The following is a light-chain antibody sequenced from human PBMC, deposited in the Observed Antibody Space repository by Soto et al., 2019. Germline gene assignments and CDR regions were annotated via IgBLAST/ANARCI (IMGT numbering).Light chain of an antibody. CDR2: AAS. Sequence: DIQMTQSPSSLSASVGDTDTITCRASQRISTYLNWYQQKPGRAPKLVISAASSLQSGVPTRFSGDGSGTDFTLTISSLQPEDVATYFCQQSSSTLGTFGQGTRV. J-gene: IGKJ1*01. CDR1: QRISTY. CDR3: QQSSSTLGT. V-gene: IGKV1-39*01.